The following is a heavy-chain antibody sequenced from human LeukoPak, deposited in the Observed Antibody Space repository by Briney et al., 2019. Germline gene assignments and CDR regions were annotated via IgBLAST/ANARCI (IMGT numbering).Heavy chain of an antibody. J-gene: IGHJ6*03. CDR1: GYTFTSYD. D-gene: IGHD2-2*01. Sequence: ASVKVSCKASGYTFTSYDINWVRQATGQGLEWMGSMNPNSGNTGCAQKFQGRVTLTRNTSISTAYMELSSLRSEDTAVYYCAREVVPAGTPVYMDVWGKGTTVTVSS. CDR3: AREVVPAGTPVYMDV. CDR2: MNPNSGNT. V-gene: IGHV1-8*01.